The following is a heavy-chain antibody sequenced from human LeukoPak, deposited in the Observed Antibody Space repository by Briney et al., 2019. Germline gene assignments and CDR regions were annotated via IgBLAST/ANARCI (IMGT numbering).Heavy chain of an antibody. CDR1: GYTFTSYG. CDR2: ISAYNGNT. Sequence: ASVKVSCKASGYTFTSYGISWVRQAPGQGLEWMGWISAYNGNTNYAQKLQGRVTMTTDTSTSTAYVELRSLRSDDTAVYYCARDGRSGRYCSSTSCSVFDYWGQGTLVTVSS. J-gene: IGHJ4*02. V-gene: IGHV1-18*01. D-gene: IGHD2-2*01. CDR3: ARDGRSGRYCSSTSCSVFDY.